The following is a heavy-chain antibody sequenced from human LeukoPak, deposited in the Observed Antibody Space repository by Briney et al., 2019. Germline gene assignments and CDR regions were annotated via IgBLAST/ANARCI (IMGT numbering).Heavy chain of an antibody. J-gene: IGHJ6*03. CDR3: AREVYYYMDV. V-gene: IGHV3-21*01. CDR2: ISSSSSWI. CDR1: EFSFSSYS. Sequence: PGGSLRLSCAASEFSFSSYSMNWVRQAPGKGLEWVSSISSSSSWIFYADSVKGRFTISRDNAKKSLFLQMNSLRADDTAVYYCAREVYYYMDVWGKGTTVTISS.